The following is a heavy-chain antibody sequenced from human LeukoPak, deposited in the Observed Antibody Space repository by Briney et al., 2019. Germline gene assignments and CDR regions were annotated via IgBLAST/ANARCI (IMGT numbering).Heavy chain of an antibody. CDR2: ISHDGSIT. CDR3: AREYCGGDCYSGEDAFDI. V-gene: IGHV3-30*03. CDR1: GFTFSSHG. D-gene: IGHD2-21*01. Sequence: PGGSLRLSCAASGFTFSSHGMQWVRQAPVKGLEWVAVISHDGSITYYANSVKGRFTISRDNSKNTLYLQMNSLRAEDTAVYYCAREYCGGDCYSGEDAFDIWGQGTMVTVSS. J-gene: IGHJ3*02.